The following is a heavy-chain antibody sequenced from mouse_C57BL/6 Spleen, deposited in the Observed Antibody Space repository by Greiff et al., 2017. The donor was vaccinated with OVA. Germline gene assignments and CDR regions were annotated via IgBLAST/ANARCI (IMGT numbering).Heavy chain of an antibody. V-gene: IGHV1-82*01. CDR3: ARVSFGGY. CDR2: IYPGDGDT. Sequence: VQLQQSGPELVKPGASVKISCKASGYAFSSSWMNWVKQRPGKGLEWIGRIYPGDGDTNYNGKFKGKATLTADKSSSTAYMQLSSLTSEDSAVYFCARVSFGGYWGQGTTLTVSS. D-gene: IGHD1-1*02. J-gene: IGHJ2*01. CDR1: GYAFSSSW.